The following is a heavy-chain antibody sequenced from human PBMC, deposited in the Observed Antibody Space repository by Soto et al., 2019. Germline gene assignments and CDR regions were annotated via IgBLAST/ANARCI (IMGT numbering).Heavy chain of an antibody. J-gene: IGHJ3*02. CDR1: GYTFTSYA. Sequence: ASVKVSCKASGYTFTSYAMHWVRQAPGQRLEWMGWINAGNGNTNYSQKFQGRVTITADKSTSTAYMELSSLRSEDTAVYYCARDPDYGSGIAAFDIWGQGTMVTVSS. CDR2: INAGNGNT. CDR3: ARDPDYGSGIAAFDI. D-gene: IGHD3-10*01. V-gene: IGHV1-3*01.